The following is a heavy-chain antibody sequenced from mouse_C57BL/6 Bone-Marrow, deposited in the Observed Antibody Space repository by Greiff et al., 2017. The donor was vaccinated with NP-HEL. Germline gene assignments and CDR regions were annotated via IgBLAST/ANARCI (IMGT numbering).Heavy chain of an antibody. CDR2: IYPGDGDT. D-gene: IGHD1-1*01. J-gene: IGHJ2*01. Sequence: VQLKESGPELVKPGASVKISCKASGYAFSSSWMNWVKQRPGKGLEWIGRIYPGDGDTNYNGKFKGKATLTADKSSSTAYMQLSSLTSEDSAVYFCARPTRNITTVVATDYWGQGTTLTVSS. CDR3: ARPTRNITTVVATDY. CDR1: GYAFSSSW. V-gene: IGHV1-82*01.